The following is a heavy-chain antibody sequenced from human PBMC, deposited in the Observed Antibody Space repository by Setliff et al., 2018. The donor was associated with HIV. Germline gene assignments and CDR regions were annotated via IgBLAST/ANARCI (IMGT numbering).Heavy chain of an antibody. CDR1: GFTFISYG. V-gene: IGHV3-30*02. CDR3: AKMHTAMDPDTFDI. CDR2: IRYDGSYR. Sequence: GGSLRLSCAVSGFTFISYGMYWVRQAPGKGLEWVAFIRYDGSYRYYVDSVKGRFTISRDNSKNTMPLQMNSLRVEDTAIYYCAKMHTAMDPDTFDIWGQGTMVTVSS. J-gene: IGHJ3*02. D-gene: IGHD5-18*01.